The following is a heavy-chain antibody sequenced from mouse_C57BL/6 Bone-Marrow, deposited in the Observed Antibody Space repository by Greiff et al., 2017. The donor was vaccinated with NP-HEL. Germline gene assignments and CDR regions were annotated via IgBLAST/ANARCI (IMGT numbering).Heavy chain of an antibody. CDR1: GYAFSSSW. D-gene: IGHD1-1*01. J-gene: IGHJ4*01. Sequence: VKLMESGPELVKPGASVKISCKASGYAFSSSWMNWVKQRPGKGLEWIGRIYPGDGDTNYNGQFKGKATLTADKSSSTAYMQLSSLTSEDSAVYFCAIPLRYYAMDYWGQGTSVTVSS. CDR3: AIPLRYYAMDY. V-gene: IGHV1-82*01. CDR2: IYPGDGDT.